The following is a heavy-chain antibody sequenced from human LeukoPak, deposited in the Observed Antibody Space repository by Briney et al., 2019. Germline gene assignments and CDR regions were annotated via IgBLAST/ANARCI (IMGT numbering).Heavy chain of an antibody. J-gene: IGHJ5*02. Sequence: SETLSLTCTVSGGSISSSSYYWGWIRQPPGKGLEWIANIYYSGSTYYNPSLKSRVTISINTSKNQFSLSLTSVTAADTAVYYCARIPSPGWFDPWGQGTLVTVSS. CDR2: IYYSGST. V-gene: IGHV4-39*07. CDR3: ARIPSPGWFDP. CDR1: GGSISSSSYY.